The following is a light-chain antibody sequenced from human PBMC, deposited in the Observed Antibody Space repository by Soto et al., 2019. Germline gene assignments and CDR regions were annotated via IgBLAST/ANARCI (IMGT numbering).Light chain of an antibody. J-gene: IGKJ1*01. Sequence: EIVMTQSPATLSVSPGERATLSCRASQSVGSNLAWYQQKPGQSPRLLIYGASTRATGFPARFSGSGSGTQFTLTISSLQSEDFAVYYCQQYNNWPPWTFGQGTKVEL. CDR3: QQYNNWPPWT. CDR1: QSVGSN. V-gene: IGKV3-15*01. CDR2: GAS.